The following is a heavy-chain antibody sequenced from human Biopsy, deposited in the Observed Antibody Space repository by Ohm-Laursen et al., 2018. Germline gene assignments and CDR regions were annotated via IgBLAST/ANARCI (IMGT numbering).Heavy chain of an antibody. Sequence: SLRLSCAASGFTFSSYGMHWVRQTPGKGLEWVAFIWYDGNNKYYADSVKGRFTISRDNSENTLYLQMNSLRDEDTAVYYCAREHVGANYVDYWGQGTLVTVSS. CDR1: GFTFSSYG. V-gene: IGHV3-33*01. CDR3: AREHVGANYVDY. D-gene: IGHD1-26*01. CDR2: IWYDGNNK. J-gene: IGHJ4*02.